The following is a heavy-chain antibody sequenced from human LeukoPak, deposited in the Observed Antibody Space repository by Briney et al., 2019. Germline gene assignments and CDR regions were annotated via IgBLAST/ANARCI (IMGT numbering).Heavy chain of an antibody. CDR3: ARGYFDWLYDY. J-gene: IGHJ4*02. V-gene: IGHV4-34*01. CDR1: GGSFSGYY. D-gene: IGHD3-9*01. Sequence: SETLSLTCAVYGGSFSGYYWSWIRQPPGKGLEWIGEINHSGSTNYNPSLKSRVTISVDTSKNQFSLNLSPVTAADTAVYYCARGYFDWLYDYWGQGTLVTVSS. CDR2: INHSGST.